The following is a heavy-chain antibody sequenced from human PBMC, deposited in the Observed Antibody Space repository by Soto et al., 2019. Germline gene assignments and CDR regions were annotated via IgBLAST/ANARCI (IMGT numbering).Heavy chain of an antibody. V-gene: IGHV3-21*01. CDR2: MNGNSGFI. CDR3: AGESADNSGLDC. Sequence: GGSLRLSCASSGFTFSKSWMSWVRQAPGKGLEWVSSMNGNSGFIYYADSVKGRFSTSGDNTINSLYLQMNNLRAEDTAVYYCAGESADNSGLDCWGQGTLVTVSS. CDR1: GFTFSKSW. J-gene: IGHJ4*02. D-gene: IGHD1-1*01.